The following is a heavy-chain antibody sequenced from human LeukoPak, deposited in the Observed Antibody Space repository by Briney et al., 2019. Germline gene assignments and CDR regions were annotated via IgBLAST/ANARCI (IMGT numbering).Heavy chain of an antibody. Sequence: ETLSLTCTVSGGSITNTNYYWAWIRQPPGEGLEWIGSVYHSGITYYTPSLKSRVSISVDTSKNQFSLKVTSVTAADTAVYYCAREWQYQFDYWGQGSLVTVSS. V-gene: IGHV4-39*07. D-gene: IGHD4-11*01. J-gene: IGHJ4*02. CDR3: AREWQYQFDY. CDR1: GGSITNTNYY. CDR2: VYHSGIT.